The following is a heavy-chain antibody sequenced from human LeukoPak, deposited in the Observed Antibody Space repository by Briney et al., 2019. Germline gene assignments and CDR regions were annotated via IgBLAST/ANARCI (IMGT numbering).Heavy chain of an antibody. CDR3: AKGDRVHHLYYFDY. CDR1: GFTFSSYG. CDR2: IRYDGSNK. V-gene: IGHV3-30*02. Sequence: GGSLRLSCAASGFTFSSYGMHWVRQAPGKGLEWVAFIRYDGSNKYYADSVKGRFTISRDNSKNTLYLQMNSLRAEDTAVYYCAKGDRVHHLYYFDYWGQGTLVTVSS. J-gene: IGHJ4*02.